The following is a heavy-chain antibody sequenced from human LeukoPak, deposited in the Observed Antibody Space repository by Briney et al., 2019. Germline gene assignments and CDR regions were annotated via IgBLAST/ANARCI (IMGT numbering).Heavy chain of an antibody. CDR1: GFTFSTST. Sequence: GGSLRLSCAASGFTFSTSTMNWVRQAPGKGLEWVSYISSGATYIFLADSVKGRFTVSRDNAKNSLYLQMNSLRAEDTALYYCARGGWFGELLFDYWGQGTLVTVSS. D-gene: IGHD3-10*01. CDR2: ISSGATYI. V-gene: IGHV3-21*04. J-gene: IGHJ4*02. CDR3: ARGGWFGELLFDY.